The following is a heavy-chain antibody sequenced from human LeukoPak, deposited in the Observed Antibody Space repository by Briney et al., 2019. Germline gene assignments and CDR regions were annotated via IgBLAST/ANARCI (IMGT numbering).Heavy chain of an antibody. J-gene: IGHJ5*02. CDR1: GYSFTSYW. CDR2: IYPGDSDT. Sequence: GEALKISWKGSGYSFTSYWIGWLRQMPGKGLEWMGIIYPGDSDTRYSPSFQGQVTISADKSISTAYLQWSRLKASDTAMYYCARLEDNWNYVWFDPWGQGTLVTVSS. D-gene: IGHD1-7*01. CDR3: ARLEDNWNYVWFDP. V-gene: IGHV5-51*01.